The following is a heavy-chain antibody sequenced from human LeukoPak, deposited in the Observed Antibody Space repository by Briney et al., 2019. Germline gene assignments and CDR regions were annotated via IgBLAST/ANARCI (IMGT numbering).Heavy chain of an antibody. CDR1: GGSFSGHY. V-gene: IGHV4-34*01. J-gene: IGHJ2*01. CDR3: ARRIALYYGDYGWYFDL. CDR2: INHSGST. D-gene: IGHD4-17*01. Sequence: SETLSLTCAVYGGSFSGHYWSWIRQPPGKGLEWIGEINHSGSTNYNPSLKSRVTISVDTSKNQFSLKLSSVTAADTAVYYCARRIALYYGDYGWYFDLWGRGTLVTVSS.